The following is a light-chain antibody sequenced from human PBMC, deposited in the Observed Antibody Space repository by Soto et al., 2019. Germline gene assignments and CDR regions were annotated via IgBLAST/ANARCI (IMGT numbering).Light chain of an antibody. V-gene: IGLV2-23*01. CDR3: CSYAGSNV. CDR2: EGS. J-gene: IGLJ1*01. Sequence: QSALTQPASVSGSPGQSITISCTGTSSDVGSYNLVSWYQQHPGKAPKLMIYEGSKRPSGVSNRFSGSKSGNTASLTISGLQAEDEADYYCCSYAGSNVFGTGTKGTVL. CDR1: SSDVGSYNL.